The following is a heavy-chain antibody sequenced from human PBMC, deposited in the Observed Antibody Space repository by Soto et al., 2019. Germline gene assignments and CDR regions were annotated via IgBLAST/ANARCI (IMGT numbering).Heavy chain of an antibody. D-gene: IGHD3-22*01. Sequence: EVQLVESGGGLIQPGGSLRLSCEASGFTFSSNDMNWVRQAPGKGLEWVSLISSGGSTYYADSVKGRFTISRDNSKNTLYLQMSSLSAEDTAVYYCATRPLLPGAPWGQGTMVTVSS. CDR1: GFTFSSND. CDR3: ATRPLLPGAP. V-gene: IGHV3-53*01. J-gene: IGHJ3*01. CDR2: ISSGGST.